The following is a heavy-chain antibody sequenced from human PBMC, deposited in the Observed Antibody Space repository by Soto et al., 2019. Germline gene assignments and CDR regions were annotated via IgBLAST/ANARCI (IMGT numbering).Heavy chain of an antibody. Sequence: EVQLLQSGGGLAQPGGSLRLSCAASGFTLNNYAVAWVRQAPGKGLEWVSTMIGGSHGTAYSDSVRGRFTVSRDNSKNSLSLQMNSLGAEDTAMYYCAKGKSTGDLDWFDPWGQGSLVTVSS. CDR3: AKGKSTGDLDWFDP. D-gene: IGHD7-27*01. CDR1: GFTLNNYA. J-gene: IGHJ5*02. V-gene: IGHV3-23*01. CDR2: MIGGSHGT.